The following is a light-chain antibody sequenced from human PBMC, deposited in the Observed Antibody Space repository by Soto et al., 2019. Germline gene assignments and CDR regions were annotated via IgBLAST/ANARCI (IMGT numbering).Light chain of an antibody. CDR1: KLGDKF. J-gene: IGLJ2*01. CDR2: QDN. CDR3: QAWDSITAV. Sequence: SYELTQPPSVSVPPGQTASITCSGDKLGDKFVCWYQQRPGQSPALVIYQDNKRPSGIPERFSGSNSGNTATLTISGTQAMDEADYYCQAWDSITAVFGGGTKLTVL. V-gene: IGLV3-1*01.